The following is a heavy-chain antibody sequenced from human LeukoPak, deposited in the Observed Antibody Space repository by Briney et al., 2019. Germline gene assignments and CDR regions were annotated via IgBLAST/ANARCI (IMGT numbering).Heavy chain of an antibody. J-gene: IGHJ3*02. D-gene: IGHD3-10*01. Sequence: SQTLSLTCTVSGDSISSGGYYWSWIRQHPGKGLEWIGYIYYTGSTYYNPSLKSRVIISVDTSKNQFSLKLNSVTAADTALYYCVRDSPRYDSGSTWSFDIWGHGTMVTVSS. CDR3: VRDSPRYDSGSTWSFDI. CDR2: IYYTGST. CDR1: GDSISSGGYY. V-gene: IGHV4-31*03.